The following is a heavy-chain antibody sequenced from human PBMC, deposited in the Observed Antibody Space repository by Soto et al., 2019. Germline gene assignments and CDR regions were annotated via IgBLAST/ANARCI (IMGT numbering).Heavy chain of an antibody. J-gene: IGHJ4*02. CDR3: ASLRSAVVSFDY. CDR1: AGSISSTNYY. CDR2: IYYRGNT. V-gene: IGHV4-39*01. Sequence: SETLSLTCTVSAGSISSTNYYWGWIRQPPGKGLEWIGNIYYRGNTYYNPSLNSRVTISVDTSKNQFSLKLSSVTAADTAVYYCASLRSAVVSFDYWGQGTLVTVSS. D-gene: IGHD3-22*01.